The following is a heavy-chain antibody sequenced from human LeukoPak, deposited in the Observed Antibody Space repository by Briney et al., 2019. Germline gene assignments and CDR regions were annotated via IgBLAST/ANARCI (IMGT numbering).Heavy chain of an antibody. D-gene: IGHD3-10*01. V-gene: IGHV1-2*02. CDR1: GYTFTSYG. J-gene: IGHJ4*02. Sequence: ASVKVSCKASGYTFTSYGISWVRQAPGQGLEWMGWINPNSGGTNYAQKFQGRVTMTRDTSISTAYMELSRLRSDDTAVYYCARELFTMVRGVKGLDYWGQGTLVTVSS. CDR3: ARELFTMVRGVKGLDY. CDR2: INPNSGGT.